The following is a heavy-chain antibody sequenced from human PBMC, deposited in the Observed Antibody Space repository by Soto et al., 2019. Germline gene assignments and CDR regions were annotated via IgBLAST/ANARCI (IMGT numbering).Heavy chain of an antibody. J-gene: IGHJ6*02. CDR3: AADSIAVARGYYGMDV. D-gene: IGHD6-19*01. CDR1: GFTFTSSA. V-gene: IGHV1-58*01. CDR2: IVVGSGNT. Sequence: GASVKVSCKASGFTFTSSAVQWVRQARGQRLEWIGWIVVGSGNTNYAQKFQERVTIARDMSTSTAYMELSSLRSEDTAVYYCAADSIAVARGYYGMDVWGQGTTVTVSS.